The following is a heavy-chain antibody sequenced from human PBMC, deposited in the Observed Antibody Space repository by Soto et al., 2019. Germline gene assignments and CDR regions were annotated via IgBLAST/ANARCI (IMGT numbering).Heavy chain of an antibody. CDR3: ARGFNYDFWSGYYTPNWFDP. J-gene: IGHJ5*02. V-gene: IGHV3-66*01. CDR1: GFTVSSNY. CDR2: IYSGGST. D-gene: IGHD3-3*01. Sequence: GGSLRLSCAASGFTVSSNYMSWVRQAPGKGLDWVSVIYSGGSTYYADSVKGRFTISRDNSKNTLYLQMNSLRAEDTAVYYCARGFNYDFWSGYYTPNWFDPWGQGTLVTVSS.